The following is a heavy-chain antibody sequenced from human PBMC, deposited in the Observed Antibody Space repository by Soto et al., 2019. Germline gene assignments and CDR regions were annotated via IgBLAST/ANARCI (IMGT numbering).Heavy chain of an antibody. CDR1: GGSISSYY. J-gene: IGHJ4*02. D-gene: IGHD2-15*01. CDR3: ARLIGYCSGGSCPPPYYFDY. Sequence: SETLSLTCTVSGGSISSYYWSWIRQPPGKGLEWIGYIYYSGSTNYNPSLKSRVTISVDTSKNQFSLKLSSVTAADTAVYSCARLIGYCSGGSCPPPYYFDYWGQGTLVTVSS. CDR2: IYYSGST. V-gene: IGHV4-59*12.